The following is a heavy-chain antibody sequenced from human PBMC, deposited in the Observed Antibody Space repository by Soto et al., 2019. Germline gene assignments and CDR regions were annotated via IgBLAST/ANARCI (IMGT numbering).Heavy chain of an antibody. V-gene: IGHV1-18*01. CDR2: ISAYNGNT. J-gene: IGHJ4*02. CDR3: ARDQSYGDYVDY. D-gene: IGHD4-17*01. CDR1: GYTFTSYG. Sequence: ASVKVSCKASGYTFTSYGISWVRQAPGQGLEWMGWISAYNGNTNYAQKLQGRVTTTTDTSTSTAYMELRRLRSDDTAVYYCARDQSYGDYVDYWGQGTLVTVSS.